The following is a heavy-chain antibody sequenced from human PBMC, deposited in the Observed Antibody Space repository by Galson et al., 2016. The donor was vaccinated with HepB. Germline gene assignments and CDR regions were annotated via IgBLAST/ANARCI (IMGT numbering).Heavy chain of an antibody. CDR2: INKDGSDT. J-gene: IGHJ6*02. D-gene: IGHD3-9*01. CDR1: GFAFSGYW. Sequence: SLRLSCAASGFAFSGYWMHWVRQVPGKGLLWVSDINKDGSDTKYADSVKGRFSISRDNAKNTLYLQMQSLRAEDTAIYYCARRGTNYDVLTDTHYYYYGFDLWGQGTTVTVSS. V-gene: IGHV3-74*03. CDR3: ARRGTNYDVLTDTHYYYYGFDL.